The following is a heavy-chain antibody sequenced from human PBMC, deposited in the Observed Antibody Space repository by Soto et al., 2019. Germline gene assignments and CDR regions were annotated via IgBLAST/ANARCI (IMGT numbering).Heavy chain of an antibody. V-gene: IGHV3-74*01. CDR3: VRSWHGFDI. Sequence: EVQLVESGGGLVQPGGSLRLSCAASGFTFSTYWMHWVRQAPEKGLLWVSHINGDGSYTDFADSVKGRFTISRDNAKNAEYLQMQSLRVEDTAVYCCVRSWHGFDIWGPGTMVTVSS. CDR1: GFTFSTYW. J-gene: IGHJ3*02. CDR2: INGDGSYT.